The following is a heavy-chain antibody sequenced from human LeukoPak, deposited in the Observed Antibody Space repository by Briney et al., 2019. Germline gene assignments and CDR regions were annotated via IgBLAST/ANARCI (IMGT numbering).Heavy chain of an antibody. V-gene: IGHV3-23*01. D-gene: IGHD6-19*01. Sequence: GESLRLSCAASGFTFSSYAMSWVRQAPGKGLEWVGAISGSGGSTYYADSVKGRFTISRDNSKNTLYLQMNSLRAEDTAVDYCAKGGKAVAGYYYYGMDVWGNGTTVTVSS. J-gene: IGHJ6*04. CDR1: GFTFSSYA. CDR3: AKGGKAVAGYYYYGMDV. CDR2: ISGSGGST.